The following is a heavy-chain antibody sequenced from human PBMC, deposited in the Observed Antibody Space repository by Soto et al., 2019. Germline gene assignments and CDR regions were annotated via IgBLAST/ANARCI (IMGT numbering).Heavy chain of an antibody. Sequence: PGGSLRLSCAASGFTFSSYWMNWVRQAPGKGLEWVANIRHDGSERYYVDSVEGRFTISRDNAKNSLYLQMNSLRDEDTAVYYCARAHVLRFLEWLPYFDYWGQGTLVTVS. D-gene: IGHD3-3*01. V-gene: IGHV3-7*01. CDR3: ARAHVLRFLEWLPYFDY. J-gene: IGHJ4*02. CDR1: GFTFSSYW. CDR2: IRHDGSER.